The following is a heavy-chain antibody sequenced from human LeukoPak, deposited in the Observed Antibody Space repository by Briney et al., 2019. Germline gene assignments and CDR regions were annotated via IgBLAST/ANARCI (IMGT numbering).Heavy chain of an antibody. J-gene: IGHJ3*02. CDR3: ARDMTGSGWNDAFDT. D-gene: IGHD6-19*01. CDR2: IYSSGST. CDR1: GGSIRSESYY. V-gene: IGHV4-61*02. Sequence: PSQTLSLTCTASGGSIRSESYYWSWIRQPAGKGLEWIGRIYSSGSTNFNPSLKSRVTISIDTSKNQFSLNLSSVTAADTAVYYCARDMTGSGWNDAFDTWGQGKIVTASS.